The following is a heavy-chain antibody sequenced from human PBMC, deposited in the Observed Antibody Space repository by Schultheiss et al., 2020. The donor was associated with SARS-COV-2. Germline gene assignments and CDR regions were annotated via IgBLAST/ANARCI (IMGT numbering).Heavy chain of an antibody. CDR1: GGSISSYY. V-gene: IGHV4-34*01. Sequence: SETLSLTCTVSGGSISSYYWSWIRQPPGKGLEWIGEITHTGSANYNPSLKSRVTISVDTSKNQFSLKLSSVTAADTAVYYCARDPRGYSYGYDYWGQGTLVTVSS. CDR3: ARDPRGYSYGYDY. J-gene: IGHJ4*02. D-gene: IGHD5-18*01. CDR2: ITHTGSA.